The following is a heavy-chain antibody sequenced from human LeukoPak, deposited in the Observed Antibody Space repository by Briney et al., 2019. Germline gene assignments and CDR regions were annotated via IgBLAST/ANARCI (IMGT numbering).Heavy chain of an antibody. Sequence: PGGSLRLSCAASGFTFSTYGMHWVRQAPGKGLEWVAFTRYDGSNKYYADSVKGRFTISRDNSKNTLCLQMNSLRAEDTAVYYCAKSIMIFGVVRDYYMDVWGKGTTVTVPS. V-gene: IGHV3-30*02. D-gene: IGHD3-3*01. CDR2: TRYDGSNK. CDR1: GFTFSTYG. CDR3: AKSIMIFGVVRDYYMDV. J-gene: IGHJ6*03.